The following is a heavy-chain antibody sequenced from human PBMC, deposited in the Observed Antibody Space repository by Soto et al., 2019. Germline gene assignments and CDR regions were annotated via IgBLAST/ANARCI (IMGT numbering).Heavy chain of an antibody. CDR2: IYFDGITT. Sequence: GGSLRLSCTASGFTFNTHWMHWVRQAPGKGLVWVSRIYFDGITTNYADSVKGRLTVSRDNAKNTVYLHVNTLRDEDTAVYYCARGGAMGVDYRGQGTLVTVYS. V-gene: IGHV3-74*01. CDR3: ARGGAMGVDY. CDR1: GFTFNTHW. J-gene: IGHJ4*02. D-gene: IGHD1-26*01.